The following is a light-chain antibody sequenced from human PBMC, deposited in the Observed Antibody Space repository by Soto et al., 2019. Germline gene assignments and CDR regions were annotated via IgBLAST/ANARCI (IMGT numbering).Light chain of an antibody. Sequence: EIVLTQSPGTLSLFPGERATLSCRASQSISSSYLAWYQQKPGQAPRLLIYGASSRATGIPDRFSGAGSATDFTLTISRLEPEDFGVYCCQQHGSALEWTFGQGTKVEIK. CDR1: QSISSSY. J-gene: IGKJ1*01. CDR3: QQHGSALEWT. V-gene: IGKV3-20*01. CDR2: GAS.